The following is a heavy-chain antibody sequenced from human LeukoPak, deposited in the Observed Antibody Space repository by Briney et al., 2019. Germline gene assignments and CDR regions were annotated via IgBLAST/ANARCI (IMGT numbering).Heavy chain of an antibody. J-gene: IGHJ2*01. CDR1: GYSFNTYG. CDR3: ARHFHPAETTGGYFDL. D-gene: IGHD4-17*01. CDR2: TFAGYSYT. Sequence: GESLKISCRGSGYSFNTYGIGGVRQMPGKGREWMGITFAGYSYTIYRPSLQGQVTLSADTSISTAYLQWSSLTASATAMYYCARHFHPAETTGGYFDLWGRGTLVTVSA. V-gene: IGHV5-51*01.